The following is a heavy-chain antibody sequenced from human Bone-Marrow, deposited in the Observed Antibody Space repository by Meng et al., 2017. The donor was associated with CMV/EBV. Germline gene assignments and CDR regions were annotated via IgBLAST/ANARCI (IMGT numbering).Heavy chain of an antibody. CDR2: INPNSGGT. D-gene: IGHD2/OR15-2a*01. CDR3: ARVEQSKYRNDYYYYGMDV. V-gene: IGHV1-2*02. Sequence: ASVKVSCKASGYTFTGYYMHWVRQAPGQGLEWMGWINPNSGGTNYAQKFQGRVTMTRNTSISTAYIVLSSRRAEDTAVYYCARVEQSKYRNDYYYYGMDVWGQGTTVTVSS. J-gene: IGHJ6*02. CDR1: GYTFTGYY.